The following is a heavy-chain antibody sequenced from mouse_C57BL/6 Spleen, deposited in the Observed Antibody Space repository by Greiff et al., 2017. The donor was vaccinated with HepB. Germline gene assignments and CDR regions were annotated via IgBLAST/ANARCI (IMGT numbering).Heavy chain of an antibody. CDR3: TRAGYDYDGYFDV. CDR2: IRNKANNHAT. J-gene: IGHJ1*03. D-gene: IGHD2-4*01. Sequence: DVKLVESGGGLVQPGGSMKLSCAASGFTFSDAWMDWVRQSPEKGLEWVAEIRNKANNHATYYAESVKGRFTISRDDSKSSVYLQMNSLRAEDTGIYYCTRAGYDYDGYFDVWGTGTTVTVSS. CDR1: GFTFSDAW. V-gene: IGHV6-6*01.